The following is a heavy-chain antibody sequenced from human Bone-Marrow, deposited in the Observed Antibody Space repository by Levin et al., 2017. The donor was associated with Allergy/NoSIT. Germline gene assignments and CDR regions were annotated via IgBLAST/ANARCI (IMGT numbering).Heavy chain of an antibody. Sequence: KISCKASGGTFSSYAISWVRQAPGQGLEWMGGIIPIFGTANYAQKFQGRVTITADKSTSTAYMELSSLRSEDTAVYYCARDLGYSGYDSYGVGDYWGQGTLVTVSS. CDR2: IIPIFGTA. D-gene: IGHD5-12*01. CDR1: GGTFSSYA. CDR3: ARDLGYSGYDSYGVGDY. V-gene: IGHV1-69*06. J-gene: IGHJ4*02.